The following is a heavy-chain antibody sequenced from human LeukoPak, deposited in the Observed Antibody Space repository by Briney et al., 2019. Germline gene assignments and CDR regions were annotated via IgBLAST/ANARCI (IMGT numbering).Heavy chain of an antibody. V-gene: IGHV3-33*01. CDR2: IWYDGSNK. D-gene: IGHD3-16*01. Sequence: GGSLRLSCAASGFTFSSYGMHCVRQAPGKGLEWVAVIWYDGSNKYYTDSVKGRFTISRDNSKNTLYLQMNSLRAEDTAVYYCARDIRSDSSLYNPGAFDIWGQGTMVTVSS. CDR3: ARDIRSDSSLYNPGAFDI. J-gene: IGHJ3*02. CDR1: GFTFSSYG.